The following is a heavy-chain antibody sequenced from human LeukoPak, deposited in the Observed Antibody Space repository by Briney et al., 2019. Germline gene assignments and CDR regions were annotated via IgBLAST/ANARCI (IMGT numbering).Heavy chain of an antibody. CDR2: ISAYNGNT. Sequence: ASVKVSCKASGWPFSTHDINWVRQSTGQGLEWMGWISAYNGNTNYAQKLQGRVTMTTDTSTSTAYMELRSLRSDDTAVYYCARASYYDSSGSSNDWGQGTLVTVSS. CDR3: ARASYYDSSGSSND. J-gene: IGHJ4*02. CDR1: GWPFSTHD. V-gene: IGHV1-18*01. D-gene: IGHD3-22*01.